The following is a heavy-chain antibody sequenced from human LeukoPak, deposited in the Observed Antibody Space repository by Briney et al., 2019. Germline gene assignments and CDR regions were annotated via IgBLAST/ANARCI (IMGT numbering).Heavy chain of an antibody. D-gene: IGHD4-17*01. J-gene: IGHJ4*02. CDR3: ARGSFYGDYVYYFDH. Sequence: ASVKVSCKASGYTFTGYYMHWVRQAPGQGLEWMGWINPNSGGTNYAQKFQGWVTMTRDTSISTAYMELSRLRSDDTAVYYCARGSFYGDYVYYFDHWGQGTLVTVSS. V-gene: IGHV1-2*04. CDR1: GYTFTGYY. CDR2: INPNSGGT.